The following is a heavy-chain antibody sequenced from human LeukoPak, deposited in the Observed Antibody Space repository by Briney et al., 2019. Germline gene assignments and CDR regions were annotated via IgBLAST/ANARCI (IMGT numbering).Heavy chain of an antibody. CDR1: GFTSSSYW. J-gene: IGHJ4*02. D-gene: IGHD4-17*01. V-gene: IGHV3-7*01. CDR3: ARVRGFMTTVTTPEGYYFDY. CDR2: IKQDGSEK. Sequence: GGSLRLSCAASGFTSSSYWMSWVRQAPGKGLEWVANIKQDGSEKYYVDSVKGRFTISRDNAKNSLYLQMNSLRAEDTAVYYCARVRGFMTTVTTPEGYYFDYWGQGTLVTVSS.